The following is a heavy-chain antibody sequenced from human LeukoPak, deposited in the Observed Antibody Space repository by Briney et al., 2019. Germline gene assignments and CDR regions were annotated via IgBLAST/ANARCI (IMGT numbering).Heavy chain of an antibody. CDR1: GFTFSSYA. J-gene: IGHJ4*02. CDR2: ISYDGSSK. D-gene: IGHD1-1*01. Sequence: PGGSLRLSCAASGFTFSSYAMHWVRQAPGKGLEWVAVISYDGSSKYYADSVKGRFTISRDNSKNTLSLQMNSLRAEDTAVYYCARSTGTTAVDYWGQGTLVTVSS. CDR3: ARSTGTTAVDY. V-gene: IGHV3-30-3*01.